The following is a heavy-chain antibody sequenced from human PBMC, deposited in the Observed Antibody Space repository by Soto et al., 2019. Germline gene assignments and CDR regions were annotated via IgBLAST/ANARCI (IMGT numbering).Heavy chain of an antibody. CDR2: ISSSSSTI. V-gene: IGHV3-48*02. CDR1: GFTFSSYS. J-gene: IGHJ6*02. Sequence: EVQLVESGGGLVQPGGSLRLSCAASGFTFSSYSMNWVRQAPGKGREWVSYISSSSSTIYYADSVKGRFTISRDNAKNSLYLQMNSLRDEDTAVYYCARDSSSWSDYYYYGMDVWGQGTTVTVSS. CDR3: ARDSSSWSDYYYYGMDV. D-gene: IGHD6-13*01.